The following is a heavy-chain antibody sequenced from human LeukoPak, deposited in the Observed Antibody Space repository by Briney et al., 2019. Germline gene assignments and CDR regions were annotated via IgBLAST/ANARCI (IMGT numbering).Heavy chain of an antibody. V-gene: IGHV1-2*02. CDR2: INPNSGGT. D-gene: IGHD4-17*01. J-gene: IGHJ1*01. CDR3: AREFDYGDYAYFQH. CDR1: GYTFTGYY. Sequence: ASVKVSCKASGYTFTGYYMHWVRQAPGQGLEWMGWINPNSGGTNYAQKFQGRVTMTRETSISTAYMELSRLRSDDTAVYYCAREFDYGDYAYFQHWGQGTLVTVSS.